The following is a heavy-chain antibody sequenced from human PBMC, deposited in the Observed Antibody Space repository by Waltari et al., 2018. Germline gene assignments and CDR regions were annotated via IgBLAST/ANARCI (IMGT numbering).Heavy chain of an antibody. V-gene: IGHV3-23*01. J-gene: IGHJ5*02. D-gene: IGHD2-21*01. CDR3: VGARDTP. CDR1: GLTLSSYG. Sequence: EVQLSESGGGLVQPGGSLRLSCATSGLTLSSYGMSWVRQAPGKGVEGREDIRDNGNTHYADSVKSRFTISRDISNSIVYLQMQSLRDEDTALYYCVGARDTPWGQGTLVTVSS. CDR2: IRDNGNT.